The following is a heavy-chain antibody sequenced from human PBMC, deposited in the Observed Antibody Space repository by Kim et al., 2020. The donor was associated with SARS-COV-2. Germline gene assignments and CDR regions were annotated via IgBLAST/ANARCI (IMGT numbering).Heavy chain of an antibody. CDR3: AVAYYYGAGTSFDF. D-gene: IGHD3-10*01. J-gene: IGHJ4*02. CDR2: IIGDGDYT. V-gene: IGHV1-18*01. Sequence: ASVKVSCKASGYTFTNYGITWVRQAPGQGLEWMGFIIGDGDYTAFAQKLQDRITLTTDTSTSIAYIEMKSLRSDDTAIYFCAVAYYYGAGTSFDFWGQGTLVTVSS. CDR1: GYTFTNYG.